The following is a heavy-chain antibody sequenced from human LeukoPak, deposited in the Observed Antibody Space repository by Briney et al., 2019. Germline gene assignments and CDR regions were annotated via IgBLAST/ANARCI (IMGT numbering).Heavy chain of an antibody. D-gene: IGHD3-10*01. J-gene: IGHJ4*02. CDR1: GGSISSYY. Sequence: PSETLSLTCTVSGGSISSYYWSWIRQPPGKGLEWIGYIYYSGSTNYNPSLKSRVTISVDTSKNQFSLKLSSVTAADTAEYYCAREPGGYFDYWGQGTLVTVSS. CDR2: IYYSGST. CDR3: AREPGGYFDY. V-gene: IGHV4-59*01.